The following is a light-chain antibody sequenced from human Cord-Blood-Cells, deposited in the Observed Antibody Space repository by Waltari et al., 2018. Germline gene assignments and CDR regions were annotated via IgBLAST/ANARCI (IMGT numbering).Light chain of an antibody. CDR3: QVWDSSHVV. CDR1: NIGSKN. J-gene: IGLJ2*01. Sequence: SYELTQPLSVSVALGQTARITCGGNNIGSKNVHWYQQKPGQAPVLVIYRDSNRPSGIPERFSDSNSGNTATLTISRAQAGDEADYYCQVWDSSHVVFGGGTKLTVL. CDR2: RDS. V-gene: IGLV3-9*01.